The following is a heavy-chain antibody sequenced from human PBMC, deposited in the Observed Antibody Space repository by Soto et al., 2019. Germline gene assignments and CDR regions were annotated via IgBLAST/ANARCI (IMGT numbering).Heavy chain of an antibody. D-gene: IGHD3-22*01. J-gene: IGHJ4*02. CDR2: IRNKANRYTT. CDR1: GFTSSDHY. CDR3: VRANGAYYPDY. Sequence: EVQLVESGGGLVQPGGSLRLSCTPSGFTSSDHYFDWVRQAPGKGLEWVGRIRNKANRYTTEYAASVKGRFTISRDESKNSVDLQMNSLKTEDTAVYYCVRANGAYYPDYWGQGTLVTVSS. V-gene: IGHV3-72*01.